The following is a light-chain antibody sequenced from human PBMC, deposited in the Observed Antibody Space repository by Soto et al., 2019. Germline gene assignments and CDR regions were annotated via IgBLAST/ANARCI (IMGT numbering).Light chain of an antibody. CDR1: NIGSKS. CDR2: YDS. V-gene: IGLV3-21*04. J-gene: IGLJ2*01. Sequence: SYELTQPPSVSVAPGKKARITCGGNNIGSKSVHWYQQKPGQAPVLVIYYDSDRPSGIPERFSGSNSGNTATLTISRVEAGDEADYCCQVWDSSSDHVVFGGGTKLTVL. CDR3: QVWDSSSDHVV.